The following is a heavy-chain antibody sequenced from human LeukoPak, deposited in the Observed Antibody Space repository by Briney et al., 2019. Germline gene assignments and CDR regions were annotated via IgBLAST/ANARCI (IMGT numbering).Heavy chain of an antibody. CDR3: ARGPRDVVVPAAMRRYNWFDP. D-gene: IGHD2-2*01. CDR1: GGSISSSNW. Sequence: SETLSLTCAVSGGSISSSNWWSWVRQPPGKGLEWIGEIYHSGSTNYNPSLKSRVTISVDASKNQFSLKLSSVTAADTAVYYCARGPRDVVVPAAMRRYNWFDPWGQGTLVTVSS. V-gene: IGHV4-4*02. CDR2: IYHSGST. J-gene: IGHJ5*02.